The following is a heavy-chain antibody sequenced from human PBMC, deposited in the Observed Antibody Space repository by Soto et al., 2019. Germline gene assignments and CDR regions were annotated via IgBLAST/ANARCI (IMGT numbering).Heavy chain of an antibody. Sequence: EVQLLESGGGLVQPGGSLRLSCAASGFTFSSYAMSWVRQALGEGLEWVSDVSGSGGFIYYADSVKGRFTISRDNSKNTLYLQMNSLRAEDTAVYFCAKRMSTSSSLYPYYMDVWGKGTTVTVSS. CDR2: VSGSGGFI. V-gene: IGHV3-23*01. CDR3: AKRMSTSSSLYPYYMDV. J-gene: IGHJ6*03. D-gene: IGHD2-2*01. CDR1: GFTFSSYA.